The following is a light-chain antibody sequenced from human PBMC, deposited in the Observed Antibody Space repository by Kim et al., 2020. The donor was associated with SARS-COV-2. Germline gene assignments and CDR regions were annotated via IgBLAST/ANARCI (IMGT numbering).Light chain of an antibody. V-gene: IGLV6-57*03. Sequence: KVIITSSRSSSSVASDYVQLYQQRPRSAPTTVIYEDNQRPSGVPDRYSGSIDSSSNSASLTISGLKTEDEADYYCQSYDSAMGVVFGGGTQLTVL. J-gene: IGLJ2*01. CDR1: SSSVASDY. CDR2: EDN. CDR3: QSYDSAMGVV.